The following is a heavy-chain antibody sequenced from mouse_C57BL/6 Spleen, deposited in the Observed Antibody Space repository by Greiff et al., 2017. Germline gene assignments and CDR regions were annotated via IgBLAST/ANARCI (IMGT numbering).Heavy chain of an antibody. CDR1: GYTFTSYW. D-gene: IGHD1-2*01. CDR3: ARGTTAVGGYFDY. V-gene: IGHV1-69*01. CDR2: IDPSDSYT. J-gene: IGHJ2*01. Sequence: VQLQQPGAELVMPGASVKLSCKASGYTFTSYWMPWVKQRPGQGLEWIGEIDPSDSYTNYNQKFKGKSTLTVDKSFCTACMRRSLLTSEDSAVYYSARGTTAVGGYFDYGGQGTTLTVSS.